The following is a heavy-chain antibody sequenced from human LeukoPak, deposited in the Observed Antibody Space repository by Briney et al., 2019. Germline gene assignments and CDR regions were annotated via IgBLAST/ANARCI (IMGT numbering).Heavy chain of an antibody. J-gene: IGHJ6*02. Sequence: GESLKISCKGSGYSFTSYWIGWVRQMPGKGPEWMGIIYPGDSDTRYSPSFQGQVTISADKSISTAYLQWSSLKASDTAMYYCARVADSSGWSAGPSARYYYYGMDVWGQGTTVTVSS. CDR2: IYPGDSDT. D-gene: IGHD6-19*01. CDR3: ARVADSSGWSAGPSARYYYYGMDV. V-gene: IGHV5-51*01. CDR1: GYSFTSYW.